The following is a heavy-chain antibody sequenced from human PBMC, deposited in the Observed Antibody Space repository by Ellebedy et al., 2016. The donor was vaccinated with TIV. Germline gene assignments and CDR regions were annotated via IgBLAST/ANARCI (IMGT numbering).Heavy chain of an antibody. CDR1: GLRFDNYG. V-gene: IGHV3-30*03. J-gene: IGHJ4*02. CDR2: ISVSGDTT. D-gene: IGHD2-8*02. Sequence: PGESLKISCAASGLRFDNYGIHWVRQAPGKGLEWVAFISVSGDTTLYADSVKGRFTLSRDQSKRKVYLQMDRLIGTETAVYYCARPVVVWDLADWGQGTQVIVSS. CDR3: ARPVVVWDLAD.